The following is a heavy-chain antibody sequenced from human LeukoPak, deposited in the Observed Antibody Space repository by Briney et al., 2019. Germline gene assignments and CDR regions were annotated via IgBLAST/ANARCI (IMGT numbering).Heavy chain of an antibody. CDR3: AREDYYGSGSYFPIDY. J-gene: IGHJ4*02. CDR2: IYYSGST. Sequence: SETLSLTCTVSGGSISSSSYSWGWIRQPPGKGLQWIGSIYYSGSTYYNPSLKSRVTISVDTSKNQFSLKLSSVTAAGTAVYYCAREDYYGSGSYFPIDYWGQGTLVTVSS. D-gene: IGHD3-10*01. V-gene: IGHV4-39*07. CDR1: GGSISSSSYS.